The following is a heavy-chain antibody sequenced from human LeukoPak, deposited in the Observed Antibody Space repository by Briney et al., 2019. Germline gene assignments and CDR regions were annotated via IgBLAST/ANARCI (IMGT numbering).Heavy chain of an antibody. CDR1: GGSISSYY. Sequence: SETLSLTCTVSGGSISSYYWSWIRQPPGKGLEWIGHIYTSGSTNYNPSLKSRVTISVDTSKNQFSLKLSSVTAADTAVYYCAREEGYCSSTSCYALYNWFDPWGQGTLVTVSS. J-gene: IGHJ5*02. V-gene: IGHV4-4*08. CDR3: AREEGYCSSTSCYALYNWFDP. CDR2: IYTSGST. D-gene: IGHD2-2*01.